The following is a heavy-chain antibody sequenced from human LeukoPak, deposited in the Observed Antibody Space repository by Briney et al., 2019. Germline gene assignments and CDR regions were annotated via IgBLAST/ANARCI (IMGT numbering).Heavy chain of an antibody. Sequence: SETLSLTCAVYGGSFSGYYWSWIRQPPGKGLEWIGEINHSGSTNYNPSLKSRVTISVDTSKNQFSLKLSSVTAADTAVYYCARGKNLRGRRGRSSAFDYWGQGTLVTVSS. CDR1: GGSFSGYY. J-gene: IGHJ4*02. CDR3: ARGKNLRGRRGRSSAFDY. V-gene: IGHV4-34*01. D-gene: IGHD3-10*01. CDR2: INHSGST.